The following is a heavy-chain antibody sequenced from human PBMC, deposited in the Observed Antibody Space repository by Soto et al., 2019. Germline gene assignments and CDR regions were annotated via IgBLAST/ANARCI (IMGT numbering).Heavy chain of an antibody. CDR1: EFSFSDYA. D-gene: IGHD1-1*01. Sequence: GGSLRLSCAASEFSFSDYAMSWVRQAPGKGLEWVSDISGSGGSTHYADSVKGRFTISRDNSKKTLYLEMNSLRAEDTAVYYCARSPKRGQFYHYYMDVWGRGTTVTVS. V-gene: IGHV3-23*01. J-gene: IGHJ6*03. CDR3: ARSPKRGQFYHYYMDV. CDR2: ISGSGGST.